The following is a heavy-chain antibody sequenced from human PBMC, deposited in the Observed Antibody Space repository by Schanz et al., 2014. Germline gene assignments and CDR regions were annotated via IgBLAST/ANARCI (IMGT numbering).Heavy chain of an antibody. J-gene: IGHJ4*02. CDR3: ANNWNLDY. V-gene: IGHV3-23*01. D-gene: IGHD1-20*01. CDR1: GFTFRGYA. CDR2: ISGRDGST. Sequence: EVQLLESGGGLVQPGGSLRLSCAASGFTFRGYAMTWVRQAPGMGLEWVSAISGRDGSTYYADSVRGRFTISRDNSKNTLYLQMNSRRAEDTAVYYCANNWNLDYWGQGTLVTVSS.